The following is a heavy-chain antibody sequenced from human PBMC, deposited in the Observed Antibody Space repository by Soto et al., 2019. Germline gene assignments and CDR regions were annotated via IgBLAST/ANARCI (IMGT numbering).Heavy chain of an antibody. CDR2: MYYSGST. V-gene: IGHV4-59*08. J-gene: IGHJ6*03. CDR1: GGSISGHY. Sequence: QVQLQESGPGLVKPSETLSLSCSVSGGSISGHYWSWVRQTPGKGLECIGYMYYSGSTNYHPSLKSRVTISVDTSKNHFSLRLPSVTAADTAVYYCARGPYYDLIWNYYYMDVWGKVTTVTVSS. CDR3: ARGPYYDLIWNYYYMDV. D-gene: IGHD3-16*01.